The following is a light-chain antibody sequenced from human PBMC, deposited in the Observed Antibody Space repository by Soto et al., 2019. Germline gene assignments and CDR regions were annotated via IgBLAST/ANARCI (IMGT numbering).Light chain of an antibody. V-gene: IGLV2-14*01. CDR1: SSDIGASNY. CDR3: TSYTSSTTWV. Sequence: QSALTQPASVSGSPGQSITVSCTGTSSDIGASNYVSWYQQHPGKAPKLIISEVSNRPSGVSNRFSGSKSGSTASLTISGLQAEDEAGYYCTSYTSSTTWVFGGGTKLTVL. CDR2: EVS. J-gene: IGLJ3*02.